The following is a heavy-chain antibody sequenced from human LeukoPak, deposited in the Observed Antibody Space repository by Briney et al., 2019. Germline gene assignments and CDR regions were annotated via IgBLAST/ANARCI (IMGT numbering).Heavy chain of an antibody. J-gene: IGHJ4*02. Sequence: GGSLRLSCAASGFTFSSYAMSWVRQAPGKGLEWVSAISGSGGSTYYADSVKGRFTISRDNAKNSLYLQMNSLRAEDTAVYYCARDSSGQYYFDYWGQGTLVTVSS. CDR3: ARDSSGQYYFDY. D-gene: IGHD6-19*01. CDR2: ISGSGGST. CDR1: GFTFSSYA. V-gene: IGHV3-23*01.